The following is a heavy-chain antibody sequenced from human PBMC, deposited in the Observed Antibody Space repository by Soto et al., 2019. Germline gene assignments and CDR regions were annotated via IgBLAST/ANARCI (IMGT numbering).Heavy chain of an antibody. Sequence: SGGSLRLSCAASGFTFSIYGMHWVRQAPGKGLECVAGISYDGSNKYSVDSVRGRFTISRDNSKNMVFLQMSSLRSEDTAVYHCARAYQLTYYFDDWGPGTPVTVSS. CDR1: GFTFSIYG. CDR2: ISYDGSNK. J-gene: IGHJ4*02. V-gene: IGHV3-30*03. CDR3: ARAYQLTYYFDD. D-gene: IGHD3-9*01.